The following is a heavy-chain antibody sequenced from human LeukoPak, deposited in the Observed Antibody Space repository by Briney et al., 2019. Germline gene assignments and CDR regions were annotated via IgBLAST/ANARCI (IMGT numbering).Heavy chain of an antibody. CDR1: GFTFSSYA. Sequence: HPGGSLRLSCAASGFTFSSYAMHWVRQAPGKGLGWVAVISYDGSNKYYADSVKGRFTISRDNDKNSLYLQMNSLRAEDTAVYYCARDGPEMKYYFDYWGQGTLVTVSS. V-gene: IGHV3-30*04. CDR2: ISYDGSNK. J-gene: IGHJ4*02. CDR3: ARDGPEMKYYFDY. D-gene: IGHD1-14*01.